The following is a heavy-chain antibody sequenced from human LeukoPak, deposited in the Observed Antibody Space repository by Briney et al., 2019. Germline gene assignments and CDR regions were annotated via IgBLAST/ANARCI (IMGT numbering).Heavy chain of an antibody. CDR1: GFTFSSYA. Sequence: GGSLRLSCAASGFTFSSYAMSWVRQAPGKGLEWVSAISGSGGSTYYADSVEGRFTISRDNSKNTLYLQMNSLRAEDTAVYYCAKGDPYYDFWSGYYEPTDYWGQGTLVTVSS. CDR3: AKGDPYYDFWSGYYEPTDY. V-gene: IGHV3-23*01. D-gene: IGHD3-3*01. J-gene: IGHJ4*02. CDR2: ISGSGGST.